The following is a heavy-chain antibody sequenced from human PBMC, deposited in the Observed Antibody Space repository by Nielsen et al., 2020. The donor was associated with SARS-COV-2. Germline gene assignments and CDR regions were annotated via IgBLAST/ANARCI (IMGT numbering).Heavy chain of an antibody. Sequence: SETLSLTCTVSGGSISSYYWSWIRQPPGKGLEWIGYIYYSGSTNYNPSLKSRDTISVDTSKNQFSLKLSSVTAADTAVYYCARDQGSYGDYGFDYWGQGTLVTVSS. J-gene: IGHJ4*02. CDR2: IYYSGST. V-gene: IGHV4-59*01. D-gene: IGHD4-17*01. CDR1: GGSISSYY. CDR3: ARDQGSYGDYGFDY.